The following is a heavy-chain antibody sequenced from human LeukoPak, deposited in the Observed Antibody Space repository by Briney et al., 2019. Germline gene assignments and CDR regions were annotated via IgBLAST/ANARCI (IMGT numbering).Heavy chain of an antibody. V-gene: IGHV6-1*01. Sequence: SQTLSLTCAISGDSVSSNSAAWNWLRQSPSRGLEWLGRTYYRSKWYNDYAVSVKSRITINPDTSKNQFSLQLNSVTPEDTAVYYCARGRWLQSYNWFDPWGQGTLVTVSS. CDR1: GDSVSSNSAA. J-gene: IGHJ5*02. CDR3: ARGRWLQSYNWFDP. CDR2: TYYRSKWYN. D-gene: IGHD5-24*01.